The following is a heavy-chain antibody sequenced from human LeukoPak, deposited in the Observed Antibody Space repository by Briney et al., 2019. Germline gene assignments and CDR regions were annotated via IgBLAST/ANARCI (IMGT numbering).Heavy chain of an antibody. Sequence: GSLRLSRAASGFTFSSYAMSWVRQAPGKGLEWVSAISGSGGSTYYADSVKGRFTISRDNSKNTLYLQMNSLRAEDTAVYYCAKDLGYCSSTSCYAPYYYYGMDVWGKGTTVTVSS. CDR1: GFTFSSYA. J-gene: IGHJ6*04. CDR2: ISGSGGST. V-gene: IGHV3-23*01. CDR3: AKDLGYCSSTSCYAPYYYYGMDV. D-gene: IGHD2-2*01.